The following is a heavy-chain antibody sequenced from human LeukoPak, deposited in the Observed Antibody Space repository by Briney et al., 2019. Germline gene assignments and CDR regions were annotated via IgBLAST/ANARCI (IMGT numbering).Heavy chain of an antibody. CDR2: ISGSGSTI. CDR3: ASDPARDYYDTSGYFRWVDY. Sequence: GGSLRLSCAASGFTFSDCYMSWIRQAPGKGLEWVSYISGSGSTIYYADSVKGRFTISRDNAKNSLYLQMNSLRADDTAVYYCASDPARDYYDTSGYFRWVDYWGQGTLVTVSS. CDR1: GFTFSDCY. J-gene: IGHJ4*02. V-gene: IGHV3-11*01. D-gene: IGHD3-22*01.